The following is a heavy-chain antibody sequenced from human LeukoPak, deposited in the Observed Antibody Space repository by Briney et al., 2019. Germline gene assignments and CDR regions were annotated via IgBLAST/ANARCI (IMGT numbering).Heavy chain of an antibody. CDR1: GYTFTGYY. D-gene: IGHD2-2*01. Sequence: ASVKVSCKASGYTFTGYYTLWVRQAPGQGLEWMGWINPNSGGTNYAQKFQGRVTMTRDTSISTAYMELSRLRSDDTAVYYCARDQVVVPAATAFDYWGQGTLVTVSS. CDR2: INPNSGGT. CDR3: ARDQVVVPAATAFDY. J-gene: IGHJ4*02. V-gene: IGHV1-2*02.